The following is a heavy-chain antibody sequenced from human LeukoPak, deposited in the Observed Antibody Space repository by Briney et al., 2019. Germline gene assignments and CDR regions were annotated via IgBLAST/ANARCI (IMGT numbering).Heavy chain of an antibody. Sequence: GGSLRLSCAASGLTFSNYWMTWVRQAPGKGLEWVADIKEDGSEKYYVDSVKGRFTISRDNAKNSLFLQMDSLRGEDTAVYYCVKNSGWYRLDCWGQGTLVTVSS. V-gene: IGHV3-7*03. CDR3: VKNSGWYRLDC. J-gene: IGHJ4*02. CDR2: IKEDGSEK. D-gene: IGHD6-13*01. CDR1: GLTFSNYW.